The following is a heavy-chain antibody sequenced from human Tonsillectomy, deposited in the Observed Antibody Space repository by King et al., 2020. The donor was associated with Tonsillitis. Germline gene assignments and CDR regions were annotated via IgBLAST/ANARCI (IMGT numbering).Heavy chain of an antibody. Sequence: QLVQSGAEVKKPGASVELSCKASGYASTTYYVQWVRQAPGQGLEWMGIINPSGSSATYAQKFQGRVTMTRDTSTRPVYMQLSSLRCEDTAIYFCAGGWYSSRWSDNWFDPWGQGTLVTVS. CDR2: INPSGSSA. J-gene: IGHJ5*02. CDR1: GYASTTYY. CDR3: AGGWYSSRWSDNWFDP. D-gene: IGHD6-13*01. V-gene: IGHV1-46*01.